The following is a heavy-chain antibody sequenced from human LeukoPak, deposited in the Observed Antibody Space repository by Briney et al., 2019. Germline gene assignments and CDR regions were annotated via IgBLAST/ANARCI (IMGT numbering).Heavy chain of an antibody. CDR3: AKGRQAYCGGDCSGYFDY. J-gene: IGHJ4*02. CDR1: GFTFSSYG. V-gene: IGHV3-30*18. CDR2: ISYDGSKK. Sequence: PGRSLRLSCAASGFTFSSYGMHWVRQAPGKGLEWVAVISYDGSKKYYADSVKGRFTISRDNSKNTLYLQMNSLRAEDTAVYYCAKGRQAYCGGDCSGYFDYWGQGTLVTVSS. D-gene: IGHD2-21*02.